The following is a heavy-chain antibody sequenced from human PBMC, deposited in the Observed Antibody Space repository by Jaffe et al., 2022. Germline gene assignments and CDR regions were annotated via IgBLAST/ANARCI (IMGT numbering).Heavy chain of an antibody. D-gene: IGHD5-12*01. CDR3: ARDPIVATKLSAFDI. CDR2: ISSSGSTI. J-gene: IGHJ3*02. CDR1: GFTFSSYE. V-gene: IGHV3-48*03. Sequence: EVQLVESGGGLVQPGGSLRLSCAASGFTFSSYEMNWVRQAPGKGLEWVSYISSSGSTIYYADSVKGRFTISRDNAKNSLYLQMNSLRAEDTAVYYCARDPIVATKLSAFDIWGQGTMVTVSS.